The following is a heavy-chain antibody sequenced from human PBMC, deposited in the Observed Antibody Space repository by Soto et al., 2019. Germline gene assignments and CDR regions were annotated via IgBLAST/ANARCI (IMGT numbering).Heavy chain of an antibody. V-gene: IGHV3-48*03. Sequence: QLVESGGGLAQPGGSLRLSCAASGFSFRNFEMNWVRQAPGKGLEWVSYISSSGAITYYADSVKGRFTISRDNAENSLYLQMNSLRAEDTAVYYCASTAKYCSSSTCYGNNWFDPWGQGTLVTVSS. CDR2: ISSSGAIT. J-gene: IGHJ5*02. D-gene: IGHD2-2*01. CDR1: GFSFRNFE. CDR3: ASTAKYCSSSTCYGNNWFDP.